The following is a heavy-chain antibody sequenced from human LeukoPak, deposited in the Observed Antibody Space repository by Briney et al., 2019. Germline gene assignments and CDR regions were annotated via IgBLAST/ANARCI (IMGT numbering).Heavy chain of an antibody. CDR2: ISSSSSYI. J-gene: IGHJ4*02. CDR3: ARDGKGVVVPAADY. D-gene: IGHD2-2*01. CDR1: GFTFSSYS. V-gene: IGHV3-21*01. Sequence: GGSLRLSCAASGFTFSSYSMNWVRQAQGKGLEWVSSISSSSSYIYYADSVKGRFTTSRDNAKNSLYLQMNSLRAEDTAVYYCARDGKGVVVPAADYWGQGTLVTVSS.